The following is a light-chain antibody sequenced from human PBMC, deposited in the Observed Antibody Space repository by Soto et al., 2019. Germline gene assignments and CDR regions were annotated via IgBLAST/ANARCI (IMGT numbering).Light chain of an antibody. CDR3: QQLYSYSP. Sequence: DIQLTQSPSFVSASVGERVTITCRASQDISRYLAWYQQKPGEAPKLLISAASTLHSGVPSRFSGSGSGTEFTLTVSYLLPEDFATYYCQQLYSYSPFGQGTRLESK. CDR2: AAS. CDR1: QDISRY. J-gene: IGKJ5*01. V-gene: IGKV1-9*01.